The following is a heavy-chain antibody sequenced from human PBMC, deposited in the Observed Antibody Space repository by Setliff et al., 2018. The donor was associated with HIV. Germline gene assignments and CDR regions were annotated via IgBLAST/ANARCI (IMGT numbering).Heavy chain of an antibody. Sequence: PGGSLRLSCVASGFTFSNYGMHWVRQAPGKGLEWVAFIRYDGDNKYYADSVKGRFTISRDNAKNSLYLQMNSLRAEDTAVYYCARTGHYYYYYMDVWGKGTTVTVSS. CDR3: ARTGHYYYYYMDV. J-gene: IGHJ6*03. CDR1: GFTFSNYG. CDR2: IRYDGDNK. V-gene: IGHV3-30*02.